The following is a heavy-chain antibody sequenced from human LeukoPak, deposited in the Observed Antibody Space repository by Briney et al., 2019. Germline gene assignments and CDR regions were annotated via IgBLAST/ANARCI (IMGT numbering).Heavy chain of an antibody. V-gene: IGHV3-21*01. CDR2: IDSTSSYI. Sequence: PGGSLRLSCAASGFTFSSYSMNWVPHAPGMGLECVSFIDSTSSYIYYADSVKGRFTISRDNAKNSLYLQMNSLRAEDTAVYYCAEGSMVPGYWGQGTLVTVSS. D-gene: IGHD3-10*01. CDR1: GFTFSSYS. CDR3: AEGSMVPGY. J-gene: IGHJ4*02.